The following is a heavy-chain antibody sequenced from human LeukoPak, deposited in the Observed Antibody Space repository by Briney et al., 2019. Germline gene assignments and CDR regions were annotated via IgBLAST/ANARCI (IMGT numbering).Heavy chain of an antibody. CDR2: IHSGGST. V-gene: IGHV3-66*01. Sequence: SGGSLRLSCAASGFTVSSNYMSWVRQAPGKGLEWVSVIHSGGSTYYADSVKGRFTISRDKSRNTLYLQMNSLRGEDTAVYYCAREYYYGTSGPYYFDYWGQGSLVTVSS. D-gene: IGHD3-22*01. J-gene: IGHJ4*02. CDR3: AREYYYGTSGPYYFDY. CDR1: GFTVSSNY.